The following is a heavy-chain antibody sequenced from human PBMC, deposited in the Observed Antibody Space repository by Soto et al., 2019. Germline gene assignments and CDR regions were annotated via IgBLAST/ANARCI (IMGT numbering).Heavy chain of an antibody. V-gene: IGHV1-3*01. CDR3: ARVPSIAAADAFDI. CDR2: INAGNGNT. D-gene: IGHD6-13*01. J-gene: IGHJ3*02. Sequence: ASVKVSCKASGYTFTSYAMHWVRQAPGQRLEWMGWINAGNGNTKYSQKFQGRVTITRDTSASTAYMELSSLRSEDTAVYYCARVPSIAAADAFDIWGQGTMVTVSS. CDR1: GYTFTSYA.